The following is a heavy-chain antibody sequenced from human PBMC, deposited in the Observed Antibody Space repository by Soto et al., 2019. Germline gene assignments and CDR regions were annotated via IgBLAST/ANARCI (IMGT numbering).Heavy chain of an antibody. V-gene: IGHV4-31*03. CDR3: ARVGIITGGVYPLDY. J-gene: IGHJ4*02. CDR1: GGSISSGGYY. D-gene: IGHD6-13*01. Sequence: SETLSLTCTVSGGSISSGGYYWSWIRQHPGKGLEWIGYIYYSGSTYYNPSLKSRVTISVDTSKNQLSLKLSSVTAADTAVYYCARVGIITGGVYPLDYWGQGTLVTVSS. CDR2: IYYSGST.